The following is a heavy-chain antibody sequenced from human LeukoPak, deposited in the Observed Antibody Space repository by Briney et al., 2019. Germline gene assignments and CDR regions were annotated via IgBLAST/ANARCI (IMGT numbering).Heavy chain of an antibody. J-gene: IGHJ4*02. Sequence: SETLSLTCTVSGYSISSGYYWGWIRQPPGKGLEWIGSIYHSGSTYYNPSLKSRVTISVDTSKNQFSLKLSSVTAADTAVYYCARQLLSSGWSDYWGQGTLVTVSS. V-gene: IGHV4-38-2*02. CDR1: GYSISSGYY. CDR3: ARQLLSSGWSDY. D-gene: IGHD6-19*01. CDR2: IYHSGST.